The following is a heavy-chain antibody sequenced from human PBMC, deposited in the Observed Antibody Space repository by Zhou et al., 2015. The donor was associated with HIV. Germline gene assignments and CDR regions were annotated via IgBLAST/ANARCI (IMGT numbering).Heavy chain of an antibody. D-gene: IGHD3-10*01. CDR1: GGTFSSYA. Sequence: QVQLVQSGAEVKKPGSSVKVSCKASGGTFSSYAISWVRQAPGQGLEWMGGIIPIFGTANYAQKFQGRVTITADESTSTAYMELSSLRSEDTAVYYCARDSNYYGSGSYYEGLPYYFDYWGQGTLVTVSS. V-gene: IGHV1-69*01. J-gene: IGHJ4*02. CDR3: ARDSNYYGSGSYYEGLPYYFDY. CDR2: IIPIFGTA.